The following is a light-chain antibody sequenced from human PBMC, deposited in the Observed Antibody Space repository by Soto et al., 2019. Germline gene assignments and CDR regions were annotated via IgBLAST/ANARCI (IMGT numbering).Light chain of an antibody. J-gene: IGKJ1*01. CDR1: QSVSSSY. Sequence: EIVLTQSPGTLSLSPGERATLSCRASQSVSSSYLAWYQQKPGQAPRLFIHDASSRATGIPDRFSGSGSGTDFTLTISRLEPEDFAVYYCQQYGGSPRTFGQGTKV. V-gene: IGKV3-20*01. CDR2: DAS. CDR3: QQYGGSPRT.